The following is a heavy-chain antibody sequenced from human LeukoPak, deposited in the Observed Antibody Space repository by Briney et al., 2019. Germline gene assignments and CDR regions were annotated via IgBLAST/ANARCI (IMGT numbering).Heavy chain of an antibody. V-gene: IGHV4-4*07. D-gene: IGHD5-18*01. CDR3: ARETSDTAMASYYFDQ. CDR2: IYMRGRT. Sequence: SETLSLTCTVSGVSISTYYWSWIRQPAGKGLEWLGRIYMRGRTNYNPSLQSRVTMSVDTSKNQFSLKLRSVTDADTAVYYCARETSDTAMASYYFDQWGQGTLVTVSS. J-gene: IGHJ4*02. CDR1: GVSISTYY.